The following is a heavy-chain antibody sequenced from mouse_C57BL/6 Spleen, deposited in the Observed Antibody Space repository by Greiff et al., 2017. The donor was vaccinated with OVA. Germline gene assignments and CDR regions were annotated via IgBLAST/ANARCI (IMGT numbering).Heavy chain of an antibody. D-gene: IGHD1-1*01. V-gene: IGHV5-16*01. CDR3: GRETRYGSFDV. J-gene: IGHJ1*03. CDR2: INYDGSST. Sequence: EVKVVESEGGLVQPGSSMKLSCTASGFTFSDYYMAWVRQVPEKGLEWVANINYDGSSTYYLDSLKSRFIISRDNAKNILYLQMSSLKSEDTATYYCGRETRYGSFDVWGTGTTVTVSS. CDR1: GFTFSDYY.